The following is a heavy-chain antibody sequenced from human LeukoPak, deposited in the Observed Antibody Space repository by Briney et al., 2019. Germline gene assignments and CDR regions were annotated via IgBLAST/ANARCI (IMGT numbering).Heavy chain of an antibody. CDR3: VTDKYKWHDEGYHYGLDV. D-gene: IGHD1-1*01. Sequence: ASVKVSCKASGYTFTTYDINWVRQAAGQGPEWIGWVNPDSGSTGSAKKFQGRLTMTRDTSKSTAYMELRSLRSEDTAVYYCVTDKYKWHDEGYHYGLDVWGQGTTVTVSS. CDR2: VNPDSGST. V-gene: IGHV1-8*02. CDR1: GYTFTTYD. J-gene: IGHJ6*02.